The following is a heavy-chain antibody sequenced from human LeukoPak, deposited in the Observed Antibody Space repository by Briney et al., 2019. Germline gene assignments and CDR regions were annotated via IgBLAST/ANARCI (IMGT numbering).Heavy chain of an antibody. CDR2: IWYDGNNK. Sequence: PGRSLRLSCAASGFSFSAYGMHWVRQAPGKGLEWVALIWYDGNNKYYADSVKGRFTISRDNSKNTLYLQMNSLRAEDTAVYYCARGSESYDYYSYGIDVCGKGTTVTVS. D-gene: IGHD5-12*01. CDR3: ARGSESYDYYSYGIDV. J-gene: IGHJ6*04. V-gene: IGHV3-33*01. CDR1: GFSFSAYG.